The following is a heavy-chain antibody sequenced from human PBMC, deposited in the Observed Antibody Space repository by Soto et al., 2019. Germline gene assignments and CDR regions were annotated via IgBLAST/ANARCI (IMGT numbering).Heavy chain of an antibody. CDR1: GGSVSGYY. D-gene: IGHD2-15*01. CDR2: IYYSGST. CDR3: AKYRRTDAEGYTFDY. Sequence: PSETLSLTCTVSGGSVSGYYWSWLRQPPGKGLEWIGYIYYSGSTNYNPSLKGRVTMSIDTSKNQFSLRLYSVTAADTAIYFCAKYRRTDAEGYTFDYWGQGALVTVPS. J-gene: IGHJ4*02. V-gene: IGHV4-59*02.